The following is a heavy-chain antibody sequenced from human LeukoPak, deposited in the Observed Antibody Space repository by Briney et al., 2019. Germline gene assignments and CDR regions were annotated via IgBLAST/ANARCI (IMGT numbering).Heavy chain of an antibody. CDR1: GFTFSTYA. D-gene: IGHD1-26*01. V-gene: IGHV3-23*01. CDR2: ISGSGGST. J-gene: IGHJ6*02. CDR3: AKLIGSYYYYYGMDV. Sequence: GGSLRLSCAASGFTFSTYAMSWVRQAPGKGLEWVSGISGSGGSTYYADPVKGRFTISRDNSKNTLYLQMDSLRAEDTTVYYCAKLIGSYYYYYGMDVWGQGTTVTVSS.